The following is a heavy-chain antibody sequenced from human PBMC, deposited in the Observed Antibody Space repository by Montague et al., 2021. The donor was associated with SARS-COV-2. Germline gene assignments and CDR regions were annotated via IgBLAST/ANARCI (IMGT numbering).Heavy chain of an antibody. D-gene: IGHD3-22*01. CDR2: INNSGST. CDR1: GGSFSGHY. Sequence: SETLSLTCAVYGGSFSGHYWSWIRQLPGKGLEWIGEINNSGSTNYNPSLKSRVTIPVDTSKNQFSLKLHSVTAADTAVYYCARGRIEVSMIVVVLTGASYYMDVWGKGTTVTVS. CDR3: ARGRIEVSMIVVVLTGASYYMDV. V-gene: IGHV4-34*01. J-gene: IGHJ6*03.